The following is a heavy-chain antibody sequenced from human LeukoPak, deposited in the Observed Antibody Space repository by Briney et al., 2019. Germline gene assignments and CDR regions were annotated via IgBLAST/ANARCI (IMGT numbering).Heavy chain of an antibody. CDR2: VYSSGNT. V-gene: IGHV4-59*08. J-gene: IGHJ3*02. CDR1: GGSISGYY. CDR3: ARHPPSSAGAFDI. Sequence: SETLSLTCTVSGGSISGYYCSWVAQPPGKAMEWIGYVYSSGNTNYNPSLKSRVTLSVDTSKNQFSLNLVSVTAADTAVYYCARHPPSSAGAFDIWGQGTMVTVSS. D-gene: IGHD3-10*01.